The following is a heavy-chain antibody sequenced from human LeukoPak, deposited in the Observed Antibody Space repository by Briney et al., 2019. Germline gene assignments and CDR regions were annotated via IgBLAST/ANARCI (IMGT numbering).Heavy chain of an antibody. CDR2: IRSKAYGGTT. Sequence: PGRSLRLSCTASGFTFGDYAMSWVRQAPGKGLEWVGFIRSKAYGGTTEYAASVKGRFTISRDDSKSIAYLQMNSLKTEDTAVYYCTRSPGIAVANFDYWGQGTLDTVSS. D-gene: IGHD6-19*01. V-gene: IGHV3-49*04. CDR3: TRSPGIAVANFDY. J-gene: IGHJ4*02. CDR1: GFTFGDYA.